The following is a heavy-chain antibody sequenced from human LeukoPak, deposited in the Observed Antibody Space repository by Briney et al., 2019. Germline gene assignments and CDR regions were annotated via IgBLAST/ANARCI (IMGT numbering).Heavy chain of an antibody. J-gene: IGHJ4*02. CDR3: AKDEATSGGGLAS. Sequence: PGGSLRLSCAASGFTFSGTHMGWVRQAPGKGLEWVSAMYTGGTTYYTDSVAGRFTVSRDNSKNTLYLHMNSLRVEDTAVYYCAKDEATSGGGLASWGQGTLVSVSS. D-gene: IGHD3-16*01. CDR1: GFTFSGTH. V-gene: IGHV3-53*01. CDR2: MYTGGTT.